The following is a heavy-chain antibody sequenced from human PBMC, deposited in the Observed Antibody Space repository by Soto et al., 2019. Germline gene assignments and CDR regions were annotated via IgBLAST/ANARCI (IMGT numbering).Heavy chain of an antibody. V-gene: IGHV1-69*13. D-gene: IGHD3-3*01. J-gene: IGHJ6*02. CDR1: GGTLSSYA. Sequence: GASVKVSCKASGGTLSSYAISWVRQAPGQGLEWMGGIIPIFGTANYAQKFQGRVTITADESTSTAYMELSSLRSEDTAVYYCARDWAYYDFWSGYPALRYYYGMDVWGQGTTVTVSS. CDR2: IIPIFGTA. CDR3: ARDWAYYDFWSGYPALRYYYGMDV.